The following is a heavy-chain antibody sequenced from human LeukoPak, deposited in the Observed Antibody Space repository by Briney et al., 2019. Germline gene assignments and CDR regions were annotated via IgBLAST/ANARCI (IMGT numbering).Heavy chain of an antibody. D-gene: IGHD1-14*01. Sequence: SETLSLTCTVSGASISSYYWSWIRQPAGKGLEWIGRVYSSGSTNYNPSLKSRVTMSEDTSKNQFSLKLRSVTAADTAVYYCARDPDEYNWFDSWGQGTQVTVST. CDR2: VYSSGST. J-gene: IGHJ5*01. CDR3: ARDPDEYNWFDS. CDR1: GASISSYY. V-gene: IGHV4-4*07.